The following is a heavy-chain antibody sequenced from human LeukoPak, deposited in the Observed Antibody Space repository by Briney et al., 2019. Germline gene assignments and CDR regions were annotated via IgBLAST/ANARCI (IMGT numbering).Heavy chain of an antibody. J-gene: IGHJ5*02. Sequence: PGGSLRLSCGATGFSFTTSWLSWVRQAPGKGLEWVANIKEDGSDKYYVDSVKGRFSISRDNAKNSLYLQMRSLRAEDTAVYYCAKDPGDKAVDRWCDPWGEGTLVTVSS. CDR2: IKEDGSDK. D-gene: IGHD6-19*01. CDR1: GFSFTTSW. V-gene: IGHV3-7*03. CDR3: AKDPGDKAVDRWCDP.